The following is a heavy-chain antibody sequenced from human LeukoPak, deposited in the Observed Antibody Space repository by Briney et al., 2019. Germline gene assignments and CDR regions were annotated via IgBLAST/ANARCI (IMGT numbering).Heavy chain of an antibody. V-gene: IGHV4-59*01. CDR1: GGSISSYY. CDR3: ARDHSRGIDY. CDR2: IYYSGST. Sequence: SETLSLTCTVSGGSISSYYWSWIRQPPGKGLEWIGYIYYSGSTNYIPSLKSRVTISVDTSKNQFSLKLSSVTAADTAVYYCARDHSRGIDYWGQGTLVTVSS. D-gene: IGHD3-10*01. J-gene: IGHJ4*02.